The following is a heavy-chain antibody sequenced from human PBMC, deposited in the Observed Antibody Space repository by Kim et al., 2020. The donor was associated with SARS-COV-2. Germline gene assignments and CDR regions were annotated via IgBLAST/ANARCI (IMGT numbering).Heavy chain of an antibody. J-gene: IGHJ6*02. CDR1: GFTFSSYS. V-gene: IGHV3-21*01. CDR3: ARDNGDYPDYYYYYGMDV. D-gene: IGHD4-17*01. CDR2: ISSSSSYI. Sequence: GGSLRLSCAASGFTFSSYSMNWVRQAPGKGLEWVSSISSSSSYIYYADSVKGRFTISRDNAKNSLYLQMNSLRAEDTAVYYCARDNGDYPDYYYYYGMDVWGQGTTVTVSS.